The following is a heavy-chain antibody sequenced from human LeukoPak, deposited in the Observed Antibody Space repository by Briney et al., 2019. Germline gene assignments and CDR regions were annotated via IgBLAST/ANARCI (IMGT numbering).Heavy chain of an antibody. D-gene: IGHD1-26*01. CDR3: AREGSYYRFDY. Sequence: SETLSLTRTVSGGSISSYYWSWIRQPPGKGLEWIGYIYYSGSTNYNPSLKSRVTISVDTSKNQFSLKLSSVTAGDTAVYYCAREGSYYRFDYWGQGTLVTVSS. CDR2: IYYSGST. CDR1: GGSISSYY. V-gene: IGHV4-59*01. J-gene: IGHJ4*02.